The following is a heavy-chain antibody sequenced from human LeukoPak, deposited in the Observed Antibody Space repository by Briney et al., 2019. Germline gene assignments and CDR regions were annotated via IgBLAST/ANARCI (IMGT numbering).Heavy chain of an antibody. V-gene: IGHV3-21*01. CDR3: ARVVGGSGSYSTFDY. D-gene: IGHD3-10*01. CDR2: ISSSSSYI. Sequence: RGSLRLSCAASGFTFSSYSMNWVRQAPGKGLEWVSSISSSSSYIYYADSVKGRFTISRDNAKNSLYLQMNSLRAEDTAVCYCARVVGGSGSYSTFDYWGQGTLVTVSS. CDR1: GFTFSSYS. J-gene: IGHJ4*02.